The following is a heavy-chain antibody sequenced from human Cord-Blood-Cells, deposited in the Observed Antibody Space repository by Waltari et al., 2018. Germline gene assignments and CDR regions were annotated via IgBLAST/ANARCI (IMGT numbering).Heavy chain of an antibody. Sequence: QLQLQESGPGLVKPSETLSLTCTVSGGSISSSSYYWGWIRQPPGKGLEWIGSIYYSGSTYSNPSLKSRVTISVEPSKNQFSLKLSSVTAADTAVYYCARGRIFGVVIEGWFDPWGQGTLVTVSS. J-gene: IGHJ5*02. D-gene: IGHD3-3*01. CDR3: ARGRIFGVVIEGWFDP. V-gene: IGHV4-39*01. CDR2: IYYSGST. CDR1: GGSISSSSYY.